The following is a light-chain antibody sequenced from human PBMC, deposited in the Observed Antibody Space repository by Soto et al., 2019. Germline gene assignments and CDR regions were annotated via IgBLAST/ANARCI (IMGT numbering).Light chain of an antibody. J-gene: IGKJ4*01. CDR1: QDIISY. V-gene: IGKV1-8*01. CDR2: VAS. CDR3: QQYYEFPLT. Sequence: AIRMTQSPSSLSASPGDRVTITCRASQDIISYLAWYQQKPGKAPNLLIYVASTLQSGVPSRFSGSGSGTDFTLTISRLQSEDFATYYCQQYYEFPLTFGGGTKVQIK.